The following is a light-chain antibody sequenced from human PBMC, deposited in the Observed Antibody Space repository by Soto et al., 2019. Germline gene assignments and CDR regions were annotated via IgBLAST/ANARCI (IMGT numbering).Light chain of an antibody. V-gene: IGLV1-40*01. Sequence: QSVLTQPPSVPGAPGQRVTISCTGSSSNIGAGYDVHWYQQLPGTAPKLLIYGNSNRPSGVPDRFSGSKSGTSASLAISGLQAEDEADYYCQSYDSSLSGYVFGTGTKVPS. J-gene: IGLJ1*01. CDR3: QSYDSSLSGYV. CDR1: SSNIGAGYD. CDR2: GNS.